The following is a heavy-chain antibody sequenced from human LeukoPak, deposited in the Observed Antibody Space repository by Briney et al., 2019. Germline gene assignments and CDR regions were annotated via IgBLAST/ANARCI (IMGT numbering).Heavy chain of an antibody. CDR3: ARWRDGYNWAYYFDY. J-gene: IGHJ4*02. CDR2: TNSVGSST. CDR1: GFTFSSYW. Sequence: GGSLGLSCAASGFTFSSYWMHWVRHAPGKGLVWVSRTNSVGSSTSYADSVKGPFTISRDNAKHTLYLQMDSLRAEDTAVYYCARWRDGYNWAYYFDYWGQGTLVTVSS. D-gene: IGHD5-24*01. V-gene: IGHV3-74*01.